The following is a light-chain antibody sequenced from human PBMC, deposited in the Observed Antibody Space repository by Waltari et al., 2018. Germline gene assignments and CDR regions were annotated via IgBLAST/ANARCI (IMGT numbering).Light chain of an antibody. CDR2: GNQ. J-gene: IGLJ2*01. V-gene: IGLV1-40*01. Sequence: QSGLTQPPSVSGAPGQRVTISCTGSSSNIGADSDVHWYQVLPGTAHKRLIYGNQNRPSGVRDRVSGAKSGTSATLAMSGLRADDKADYYCQCYDSRLTAAVFGGGTKLTVL. CDR1: SSNIGADSD. CDR3: QCYDSRLTAAV.